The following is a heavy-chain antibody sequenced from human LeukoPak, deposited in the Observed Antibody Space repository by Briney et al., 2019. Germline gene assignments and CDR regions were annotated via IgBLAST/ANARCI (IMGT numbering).Heavy chain of an antibody. V-gene: IGHV1-3*03. Sequence: GASLQISSKGSGYNFTSYWIGWVRQAPGQSLERMGWITTGKGETRYSQEFQRRITFTRDKSASTVYMDLSDLRSEDTAVYYCARGGKQWRGGNYFDSWGQGTLVAVSS. CDR2: ITTGKGET. CDR1: GYNFTSYW. CDR3: ARGGKQWRGGNYFDS. D-gene: IGHD6-19*01. J-gene: IGHJ4*02.